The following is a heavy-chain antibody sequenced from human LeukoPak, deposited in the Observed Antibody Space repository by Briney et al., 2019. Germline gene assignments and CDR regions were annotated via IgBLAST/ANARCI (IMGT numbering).Heavy chain of an antibody. D-gene: IGHD3-9*01. V-gene: IGHV3-13*01. CDR2: IGTAGDT. Sequence: PGGSLRLSCAASGFTFSSYDMHWVRQATGKGLEWVSAIGTAGDTYYPGSVKGRFTISRENAKNSLYLQMNSLRAGGTAVYYCARGRDILTGYYDYWGQGTLVTVSS. CDR1: GFTFSSYD. J-gene: IGHJ4*02. CDR3: ARGRDILTGYYDY.